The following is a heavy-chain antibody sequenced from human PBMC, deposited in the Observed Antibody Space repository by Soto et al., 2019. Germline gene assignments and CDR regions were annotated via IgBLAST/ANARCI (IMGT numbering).Heavy chain of an antibody. V-gene: IGHV4-39*01. D-gene: IGHD3-16*01. CDR3: ARHGGSLTAHGWFDP. CDR2: IYYSGST. J-gene: IGHJ5*02. Sequence: PSETLSLTCAVSSGSISSSNWWSWVRQPPGKGLEWIGSIYYSGSTYYNPSLKSRVTISVDTSKNQFSLKLSSVTAADTAVYYCARHGGSLTAHGWFDPWGQGTLVTVSS. CDR1: SGSISSSNW.